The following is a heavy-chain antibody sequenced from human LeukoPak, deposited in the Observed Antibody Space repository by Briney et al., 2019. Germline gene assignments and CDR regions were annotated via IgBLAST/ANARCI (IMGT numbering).Heavy chain of an antibody. CDR3: ARQNIEAAGTYTP. D-gene: IGHD6-13*01. V-gene: IGHV5-51*01. J-gene: IGHJ5*02. CDR2: IYPGDSNT. Sequence: GESLNISCKGSGYNFTNYWIAWVRQMHGKGLEWMGVIYPGDSNTGYSPSFQGQVTISVDKSISTAYLQWSSLKASDTAIYYCARQNIEAAGTYTPWGQGTLVTVSS. CDR1: GYNFTNYW.